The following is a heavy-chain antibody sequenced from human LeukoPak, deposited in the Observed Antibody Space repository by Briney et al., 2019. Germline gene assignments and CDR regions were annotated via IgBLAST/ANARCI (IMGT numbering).Heavy chain of an antibody. D-gene: IGHD3-16*01. CDR3: ARAGELRYMDV. J-gene: IGHJ6*03. V-gene: IGHV3-11*04. CDR1: GFIFSDYY. CDR2: IKGTGLTT. Sequence: PGGSLRLSCAASGFIFSDYYMTWIRQAPGKWLEWVSTIKGTGLTTYYADSVKGRFTISRDNAKNSLFLQMSSLRADDTAIYYCARAGELRYMDVWGKGTAVTVSS.